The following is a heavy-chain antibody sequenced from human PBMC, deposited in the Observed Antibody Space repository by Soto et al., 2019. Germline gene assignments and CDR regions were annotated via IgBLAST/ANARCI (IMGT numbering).Heavy chain of an antibody. J-gene: IGHJ6*02. CDR1: GFTFSSYG. CDR3: AKDNQLAGMDV. Sequence: QVQLVESGGGVVQPGRSLRLSCAASGFTFSSYGMHWVRQAPGKGLEWVAVISYDGSNKYYADSVKGRFTISRDNYKNTLYLQMNSLRAEDTAVYYCAKDNQLAGMDVWGQGTTVTVSS. CDR2: ISYDGSNK. D-gene: IGHD2-2*01. V-gene: IGHV3-30*18.